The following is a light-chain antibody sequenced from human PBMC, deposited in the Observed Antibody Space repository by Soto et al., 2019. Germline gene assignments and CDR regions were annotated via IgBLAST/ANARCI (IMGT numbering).Light chain of an antibody. CDR2: AAS. CDR1: QTIDSY. Sequence: DTQMTQSPPSLSASVGDRVAITGRASQTIDSYLNLYQQKPGKAPKLLIRAASRLEGGVPSRFSGSGSGTDFTLTINSLKPEDFATYFCQQSYTTPFTFGPGTKVDI. CDR3: QQSYTTPFT. J-gene: IGKJ3*01. V-gene: IGKV1-39*01.